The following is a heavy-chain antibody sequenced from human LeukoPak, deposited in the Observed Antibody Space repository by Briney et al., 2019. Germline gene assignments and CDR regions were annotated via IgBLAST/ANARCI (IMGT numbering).Heavy chain of an antibody. CDR1: GVSMNSYY. J-gene: IGHJ4*02. CDR3: AWGPDDFDY. D-gene: IGHD3-16*01. Sequence: SETLSLTCTVPGVSMNSYYWSWTRQPPGKGLEWIGYIYYSGTTRYNPSLKSRVTISVDASKNQFSLKLSSVTAADTAVYYCAWGPDDFDYWGQGTLVIVSS. CDR2: IYYSGTT. V-gene: IGHV4-59*01.